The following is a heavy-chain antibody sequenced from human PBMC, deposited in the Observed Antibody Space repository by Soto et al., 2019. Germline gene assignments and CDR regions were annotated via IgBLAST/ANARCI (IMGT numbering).Heavy chain of an antibody. V-gene: IGHV1-69*13. CDR3: ASGNYDYVWGSYRYLYYYYYGMDV. CDR1: GGTFSSYA. J-gene: IGHJ6*02. CDR2: IIPIFGTA. Sequence: VKVSCKASGGTFSSYAISWVRQAPGRGLEWMGGIIPIFGTANYAQKFQGRVTITADESTSTAYMELSSLRSEDTAVYYCASGNYDYVWGSYRYLYYYYYGMDVWGQGTTVTVSS. D-gene: IGHD3-16*02.